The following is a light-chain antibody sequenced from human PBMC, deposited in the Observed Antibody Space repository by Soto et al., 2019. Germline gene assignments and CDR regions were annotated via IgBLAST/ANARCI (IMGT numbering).Light chain of an antibody. CDR2: FAS. V-gene: IGKV3-15*01. CDR3: QQYDKWPRT. Sequence: IVFTQSPGTLSLSPWERAALSCRASQSVSTNLAWYQQKPGQPPRLLIYFASTRATAVPARFTAGGSGTEFTLTISSLQSDDLAVYYCQQYDKWPRTFGQGTKVDIK. J-gene: IGKJ1*01. CDR1: QSVSTN.